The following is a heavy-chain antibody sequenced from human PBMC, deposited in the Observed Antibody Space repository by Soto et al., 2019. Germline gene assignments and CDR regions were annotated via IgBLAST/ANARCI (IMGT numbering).Heavy chain of an antibody. V-gene: IGHV4-61*01. D-gene: IGHD6-6*01. CDR3: AREVRSSSTLAFYYYYGMDV. CDR1: GGSVSSGSYY. J-gene: IGHJ6*02. CDR2: IYYSGST. Sequence: LETLSLTCTVSGGSVSSGSYYWSWIRQPPGKGLEWNGYIYYSGSTNYNPSLKSRVTISVDTSKNQFSLKLSSVTAADTAVYYCAREVRSSSTLAFYYYYGMDVWGQGTTVTVSS.